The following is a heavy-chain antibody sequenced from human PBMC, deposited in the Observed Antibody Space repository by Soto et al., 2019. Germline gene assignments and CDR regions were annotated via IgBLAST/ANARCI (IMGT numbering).Heavy chain of an antibody. J-gene: IGHJ3*02. CDR1: GGSIINSSDY. CDR3: ARQRGIVVAHDAFDI. D-gene: IGHD3-22*01. CDR2: IYYSGST. V-gene: IGHV4-61*05. Sequence: SLTLSLPCTVSGGSIINSSDYLSLIRQPPGKGLEWIGYIYYSGSTNYNPSLKSRVTISVDTSKNQFSLKLSSVTAADTAVYYCARQRGIVVAHDAFDIWGQGTMVTVSS.